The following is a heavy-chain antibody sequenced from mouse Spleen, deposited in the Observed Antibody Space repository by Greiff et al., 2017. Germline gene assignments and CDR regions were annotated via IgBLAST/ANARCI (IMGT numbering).Heavy chain of an antibody. D-gene: IGHD2-14*01. CDR3: AREKVRQGYYAMDY. J-gene: IGHJ4*01. CDR1: GFTFSSFG. Sequence: EVQVVESGGGLVQPGGSRKLSCAASGFTFSSFGMHWVRQAPEKGLEWVAYISSGSSTIYYADTVKGRFTISRDNPKNTLFLQMTSLRSEDTAMYYCAREKVRQGYYAMDYWGQGTSVTVSS. V-gene: IGHV5-17*02. CDR2: ISSGSSTI.